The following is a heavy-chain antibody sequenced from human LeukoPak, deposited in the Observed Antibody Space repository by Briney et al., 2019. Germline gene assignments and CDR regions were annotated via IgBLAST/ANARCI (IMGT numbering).Heavy chain of an antibody. CDR3: ARAAPTVTTGYYYYYMDV. Sequence: PSETLSLTCAVYGGSFSGYYWSWIRQPPGKGLEWIGEINHSGSINYNPSLKSRVTISVDTSKNQFSLKLSSVTAADTAVYYCARAAPTVTTGYYYYYMDVWGKGTTVTVSS. CDR1: GGSFSGYY. CDR2: INHSGSI. V-gene: IGHV4-34*01. J-gene: IGHJ6*03. D-gene: IGHD4-17*01.